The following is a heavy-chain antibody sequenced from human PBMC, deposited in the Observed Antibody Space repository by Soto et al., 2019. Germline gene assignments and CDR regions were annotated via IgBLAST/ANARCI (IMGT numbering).Heavy chain of an antibody. CDR1: GFTFSSYW. J-gene: IGHJ4*02. V-gene: IGHV3-74*01. Sequence: EVQLVESGGGLVQPGGSLRLSCAASGFTFSSYWMHCVRQAPGKGLVWVSRINSDGSSTSYADSVEGRFTISRDNAKNTLYLQMNSLRAEDTAVYYCARGGWLQYYFDYWGQGTLVTVSS. CDR3: ARGGWLQYYFDY. CDR2: INSDGSST. D-gene: IGHD5-12*01.